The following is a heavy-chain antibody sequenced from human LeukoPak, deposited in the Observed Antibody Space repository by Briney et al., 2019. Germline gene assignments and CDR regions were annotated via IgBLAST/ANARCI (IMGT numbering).Heavy chain of an antibody. V-gene: IGHV3-48*02. J-gene: IGHJ4*02. D-gene: IGHD3-9*01. CDR3: ARDHDWAFDL. Sequence: TGGSLRLSCAASGFTFNSYSMNWIRQAPGKGLEWIAYINHDAEMIFYPDFVKGRFTISRDNAKKSLYLQMNALRYEDTAIYYCARDHDWAFDLWGQGTLVTVSS. CDR1: GFTFNSYS. CDR2: INHDAEMI.